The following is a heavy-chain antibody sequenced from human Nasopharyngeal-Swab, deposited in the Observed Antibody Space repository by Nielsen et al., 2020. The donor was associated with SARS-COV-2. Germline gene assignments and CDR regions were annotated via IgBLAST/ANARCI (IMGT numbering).Heavy chain of an antibody. CDR3: TTDGRWPFDS. CDR2: IKSKTDGGTT. J-gene: IGHJ4*02. Sequence: GESLKISCAASGFTFSNAWMSWVRQAPGKGLEWVGRIKSKTDGGTTDYAAPVKGRFTMSRDDSKNTVYLQMNSLKTEDTAVYCCTTDGRWPFDSWGQGTLVTVSS. CDR1: GFTFSNAW. D-gene: IGHD4-23*01. V-gene: IGHV3-15*01.